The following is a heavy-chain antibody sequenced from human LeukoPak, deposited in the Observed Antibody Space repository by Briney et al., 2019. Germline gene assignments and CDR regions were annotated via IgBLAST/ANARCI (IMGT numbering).Heavy chain of an antibody. D-gene: IGHD5-24*01. CDR2: IYHSGST. CDR1: GGCISSSNW. V-gene: IGHV4-4*02. J-gene: IGHJ4*02. CDR3: ARDSVMATILTFDTFDY. Sequence: PSGTLSLTCAVSGGCISSSNWWSWVRQPPGKGLKWIGEIYHSGSTNYNPSLKSRVTISVDKSKNQFSLKLSSVTAADTAVYYCARDSVMATILTFDTFDYWGQGTLVTVSS.